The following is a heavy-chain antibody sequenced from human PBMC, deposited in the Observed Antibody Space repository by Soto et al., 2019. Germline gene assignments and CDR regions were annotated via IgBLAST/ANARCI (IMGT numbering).Heavy chain of an antibody. Sequence: XETLSLTCTISGDSINNYLGNWIRQSPGKGLEWIGYISYSGSTSYNPSLQSRVTISSDTSKNQFSLELSSVTAADTAVYYCARARQRDTGRGLDVWGQGTTVTVSS. D-gene: IGHD5-18*01. J-gene: IGHJ6*02. CDR2: ISYSGST. CDR3: ARARQRDTGRGLDV. V-gene: IGHV4-59*01. CDR1: GDSINNYL.